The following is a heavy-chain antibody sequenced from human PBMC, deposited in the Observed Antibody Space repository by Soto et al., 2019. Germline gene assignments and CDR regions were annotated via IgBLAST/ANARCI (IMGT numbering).Heavy chain of an antibody. CDR2: INAGNGNT. CDR3: AREFSSWCGELLYNEHYHMDV. V-gene: IGHV1-3*01. Sequence: ASVKVSCKASGYTFTSYAMHWVRQAPGQRLEWMGWINAGNGNTKYSQKFQGRVTITRDTSASTAYMELSSLRSEDTAVYYCAREFSSWCGELLYNEHYHMDVWGKGTTVTVSS. CDR1: GYTFTSYA. D-gene: IGHD3-10*01. J-gene: IGHJ6*03.